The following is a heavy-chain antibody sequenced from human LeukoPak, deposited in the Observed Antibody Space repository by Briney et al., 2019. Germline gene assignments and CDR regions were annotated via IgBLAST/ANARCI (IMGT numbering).Heavy chain of an antibody. CDR3: ARYGRGRYFDY. CDR2: ICSGSTDI. D-gene: IGHD1-26*01. Sequence: GGSLRLSCAASGFTFSTHTMNWVRQAPGKGLEWVSSICSGSTDIDYADSVKGRFTISRNNARNSLFLQMNSLRAEDTAVYYCARYGRGRYFDYWGQGTLVTVSS. CDR1: GFTFSTHT. J-gene: IGHJ4*02. V-gene: IGHV3-21*01.